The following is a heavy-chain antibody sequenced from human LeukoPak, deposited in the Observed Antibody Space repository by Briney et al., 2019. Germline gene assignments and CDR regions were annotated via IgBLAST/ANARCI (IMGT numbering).Heavy chain of an antibody. V-gene: IGHV3-7*01. D-gene: IGHD6-19*01. Sequence: GGSLRLSCAASGFTFSSYWMSWVRQAPGKGLEWVANIKQDGSEKYYVDSVKGRFTISRDNAKNSLYLQMNSLRAEDTAVYYRARMYSSGWYPGYYFDYWGQGTLVTVSS. CDR1: GFTFSSYW. CDR2: IKQDGSEK. J-gene: IGHJ4*02. CDR3: ARMYSSGWYPGYYFDY.